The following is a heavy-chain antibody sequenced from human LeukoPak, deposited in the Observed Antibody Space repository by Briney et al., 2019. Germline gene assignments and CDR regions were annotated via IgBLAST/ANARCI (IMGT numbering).Heavy chain of an antibody. CDR2: IYYSGST. CDR1: GGSISSYY. Sequence: SETLSLTSTVSGGSISSYYWSWIRQPPGKGLEWIGYIYYSGSTNYNPSLKSRVTISVDTSKNQFSLKLSSVTAADTAAYYCARKYYYYMDVWGKGTTVTVSS. J-gene: IGHJ6*03. V-gene: IGHV4-59*01. CDR3: ARKYYYYMDV.